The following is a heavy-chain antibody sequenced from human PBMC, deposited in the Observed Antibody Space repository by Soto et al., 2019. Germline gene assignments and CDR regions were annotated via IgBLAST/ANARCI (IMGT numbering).Heavy chain of an antibody. CDR1: GYTSTSND. CDR3: ARAQYYYGY. J-gene: IGHJ4*02. CDR2: MNPNSGNT. D-gene: IGHD3-10*01. Sequence: QVQLVQSGAEVKKPGASVKVSCKASGYTSTSNDINWVRQATGQEFEWMGWMNPNSGNTGYAREFQGRVTMTRNTSINTAYMELSSLRSDDTAVYYCARAQYYYGYWGQGTLVTVSS. V-gene: IGHV1-8*01.